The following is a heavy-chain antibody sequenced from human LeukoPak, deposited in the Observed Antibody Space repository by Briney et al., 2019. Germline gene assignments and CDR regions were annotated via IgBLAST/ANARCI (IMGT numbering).Heavy chain of an antibody. Sequence: ASVKVSCKASGGTFSSYAISWVRQAPGQGLEWMGGIIPIFGTANYAQKFQGRVTITADESTSTAYMELSSLRSEDTAVYYCARDLFVAVAGTGYFDLWGRGTLVTVSS. V-gene: IGHV1-69*13. CDR1: GGTFSSYA. CDR3: ARDLFVAVAGTGYFDL. CDR2: IIPIFGTA. J-gene: IGHJ2*01. D-gene: IGHD6-19*01.